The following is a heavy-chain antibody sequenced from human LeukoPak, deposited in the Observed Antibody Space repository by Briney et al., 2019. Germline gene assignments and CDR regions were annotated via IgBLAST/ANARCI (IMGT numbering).Heavy chain of an antibody. CDR2: ISPTGGDT. J-gene: IGHJ4*02. V-gene: IGHV1-46*01. Sequence: GASVKVSCKASGYTFTNYYIHWVRQAPGQRLEWMGVISPTGGDTNYAQKFQGRVTMTRDTSTSTVYMELSSLRSEDTAVYYCARGPPGVDRDYYDSSLPIDYWGQGTLVTVSS. CDR1: GYTFTNYY. D-gene: IGHD3-22*01. CDR3: ARGPPGVDRDYYDSSLPIDY.